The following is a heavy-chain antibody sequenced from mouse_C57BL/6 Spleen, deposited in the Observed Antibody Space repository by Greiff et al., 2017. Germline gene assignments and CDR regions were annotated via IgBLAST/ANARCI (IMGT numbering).Heavy chain of an antibody. CDR2: INPRDGST. J-gene: IGHJ3*01. D-gene: IGHD2-5*01. CDR1: GYTFTSYD. Sequence: QVQLQQSGPELVKPGASVKLSCKASGYTFTSYDINWVKQRPGQGLEWIGWINPRDGSTTYNEKFKGKATLTVDTSSSTAYMELHSLTSEDSEVYFCSCCYSIFVIAYWGQGTLVTVSA. CDR3: SCCYSIFVIAY. V-gene: IGHV1-85*01.